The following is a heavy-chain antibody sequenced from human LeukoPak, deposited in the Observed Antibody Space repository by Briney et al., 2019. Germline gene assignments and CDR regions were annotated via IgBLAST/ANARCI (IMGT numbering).Heavy chain of an antibody. J-gene: IGHJ4*02. CDR2: IYYSGST. Sequence: SETLSLTCTVSGGSISSYYWSWIRQPPGKGLEWIGYIYYSGSTNYNPSLKSRVTISVDTSKNRFSLKLSSVTAADTAVYYCARGPDYGSGSIYPDYWGQGTLVTVSS. CDR1: GGSISSYY. CDR3: ARGPDYGSGSIYPDY. D-gene: IGHD3-10*01. V-gene: IGHV4-59*01.